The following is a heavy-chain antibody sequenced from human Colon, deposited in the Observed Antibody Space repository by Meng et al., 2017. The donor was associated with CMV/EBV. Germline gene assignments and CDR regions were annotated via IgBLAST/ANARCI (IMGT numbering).Heavy chain of an antibody. CDR2: FDPEDGET. Sequence: ASVTVSCKVSGYTLTELSMHWVRQAPGKGLEWMGGFDPEDGETIYAQKFQGRVTMTEDTSTDTAYMELSSLRSEDTAVYYCVRDPDAGEGSDYWGQGTLVTVSS. J-gene: IGHJ4*02. CDR3: VRDPDAGEGSDY. CDR1: GYTLTELS. V-gene: IGHV1-24*01. D-gene: IGHD1-14*01.